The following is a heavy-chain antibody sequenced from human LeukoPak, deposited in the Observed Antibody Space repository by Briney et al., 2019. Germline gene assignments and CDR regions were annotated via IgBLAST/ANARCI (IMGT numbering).Heavy chain of an antibody. CDR3: ARDVGFIVGATPGAFDI. CDR2: ISASGGST. D-gene: IGHD1-26*01. CDR1: GFIFNSYA. Sequence: QPGGSLRLSCAVSGFIFNSYAMSWVRQAPGKGLEWVSSISASGGSTYHADSVKGRFTISRDNSKNTVHLQMNSLRADDTAVYYCARDVGFIVGATPGAFDIWGQGTMVTVSS. V-gene: IGHV3-23*01. J-gene: IGHJ3*02.